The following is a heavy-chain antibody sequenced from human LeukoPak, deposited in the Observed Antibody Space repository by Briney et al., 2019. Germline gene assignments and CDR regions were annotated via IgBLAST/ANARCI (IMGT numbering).Heavy chain of an antibody. V-gene: IGHV4-34*01. CDR3: ARLYYYDSSGYYEYYFDY. D-gene: IGHD3-22*01. J-gene: IGHJ4*02. CDR1: GGSFSGYY. CDR2: IYYSGST. Sequence: SETLSLTCAVYGGSFSGYYWGWIRQPPGKGLEWIGSIYYSGSTYYNPSLKSRVTISVDTPKNQFSLKLSSVTAADTAVYYCARLYYYDSSGYYEYYFDYWGQGTLVAVSS.